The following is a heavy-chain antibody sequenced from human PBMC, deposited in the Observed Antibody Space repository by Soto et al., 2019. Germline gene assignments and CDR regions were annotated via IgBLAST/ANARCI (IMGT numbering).Heavy chain of an antibody. J-gene: IGHJ6*02. CDR1: GFTFSGFN. V-gene: IGHV3-21*01. CDR2: ISSSSTYI. D-gene: IGHD2-15*01. CDR3: ARDRPSSDSYYYGFDV. Sequence: EVQLVESGGGLVKPGGSLRLSCAASGFTFSGFNMNWVRQAPGKGLEWVSCISSSSTYIHYADSVKGRFTISRDNAKNSRFLQIYTPVYEDTGVYYCARDRPSSDSYYYGFDVWGQGTTAPVSS.